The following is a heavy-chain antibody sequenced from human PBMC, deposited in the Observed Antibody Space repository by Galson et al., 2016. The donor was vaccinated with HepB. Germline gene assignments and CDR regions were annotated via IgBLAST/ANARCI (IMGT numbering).Heavy chain of an antibody. CDR1: GFTFSSYG. V-gene: IGHV3-33*01. J-gene: IGHJ4*02. D-gene: IGHD6-13*01. CDR2: IWYDGSTK. CDR3: ARDARGIAAYDY. Sequence: SLRLSCAASGFTFSSYGMHWVRQAPGKGLEWVAAIWYDGSTKYYADSVKGRFTISKDNSKNTLFLQMNSLGAEDTAVYYCARDARGIAAYDYWGQGTLVTVSS.